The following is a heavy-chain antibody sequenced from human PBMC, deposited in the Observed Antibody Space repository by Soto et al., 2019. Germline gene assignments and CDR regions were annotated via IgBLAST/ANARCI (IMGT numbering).Heavy chain of an antibody. J-gene: IGHJ4*02. Sequence: SETLSLTCTVSGGSISSYYWSWIRQPPGKGPEWIGYIYYSGSTNYNPSLKSRVTISVDTSKNQFSLKLSSVTAADTAVYYCATSGSYYKYYFDYWGQGTLVTVSS. CDR1: GGSISSYY. CDR3: ATSGSYYKYYFDY. V-gene: IGHV4-59*01. D-gene: IGHD3-10*01. CDR2: IYYSGST.